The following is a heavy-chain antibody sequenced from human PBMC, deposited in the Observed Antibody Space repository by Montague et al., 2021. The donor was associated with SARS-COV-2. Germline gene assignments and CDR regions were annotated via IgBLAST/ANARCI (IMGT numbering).Heavy chain of an antibody. CDR2: IYYSGST. CDR1: GGSISSYY. V-gene: IGHV4-59*01. Sequence: SETLSLTCTVSGGSISSYYWSWIRQPPGKGLEWIGYIYYSGSTNYNPSLKSRVTISVDTSENQFSLRLSSVTAADTAVYYCARDSRTDFDWLFPDSGSYYYYMDVWGKGTTVTVSS. CDR3: ARDSRTDFDWLFPDSGSYYYYMDV. D-gene: IGHD3-9*01. J-gene: IGHJ6*03.